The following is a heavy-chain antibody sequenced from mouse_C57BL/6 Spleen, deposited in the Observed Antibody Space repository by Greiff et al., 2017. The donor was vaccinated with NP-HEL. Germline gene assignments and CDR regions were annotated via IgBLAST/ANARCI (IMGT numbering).Heavy chain of an antibody. D-gene: IGHD1-1*01. CDR2: IYPRDGST. CDR3: ARGWYYGSMYAMDY. CDR1: GYTFTSYD. V-gene: IGHV1-85*01. Sequence: QVQLQQSGPELVKPGASVKLSCKASGYTFTSYDINWVKQRPGQGLEWIGWIYPRDGSTKYNEKFKGKATLTVDTSSSTAYMELHSLTSEDSAVYFGARGWYYGSMYAMDYWGQGTSVTVSS. J-gene: IGHJ4*01.